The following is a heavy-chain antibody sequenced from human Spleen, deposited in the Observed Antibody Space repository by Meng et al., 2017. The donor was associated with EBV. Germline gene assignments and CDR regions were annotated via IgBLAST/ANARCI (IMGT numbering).Heavy chain of an antibody. J-gene: IGHJ4*02. CDR1: GFAVNCFW. CDR3: ASGSSWYYFDF. V-gene: IGHV3-74*01. CDR2: INRDGNYT. Sequence: EAQRVGSRVGLGPQGGALRISCAPSGFAVNCFWVHWVRQVPGKGLVWVARINRDGNYTNYADSVKGRFTISRDILRMNSLRAEDTAVYYCASGSSWYYFDFWCQGTLVTVSS. D-gene: IGHD6-13*01.